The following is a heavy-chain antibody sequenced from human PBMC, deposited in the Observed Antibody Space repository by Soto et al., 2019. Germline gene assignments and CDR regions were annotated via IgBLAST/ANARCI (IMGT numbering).Heavy chain of an antibody. J-gene: IGHJ5*02. V-gene: IGHV3-74*03. Sequence: EVQLVESGGGVVQPGGSLRRSCAASGLTFIGYWMHWVRQGPGKGLVWVARINNDGIDTTYADSVKGRFTISRDNTKNIVYLEMNSLRADDTAVYYCARDGSMVRERWFDPWGQGTLVTVSS. CDR1: GLTFIGYW. CDR3: ARDGSMVRERWFDP. CDR2: INNDGIDT. D-gene: IGHD3-10*01.